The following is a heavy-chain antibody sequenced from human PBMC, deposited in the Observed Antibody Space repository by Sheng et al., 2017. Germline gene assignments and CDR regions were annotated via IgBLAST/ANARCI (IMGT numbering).Heavy chain of an antibody. CDR3: ARGYHVPSLDFYPFYGSSYYGMDV. V-gene: IGHV4-34*01. CDR1: GGSFSGYY. Sequence: EQLQQWGAGLLKPSETLSLTCAVYGGSFSGYYWSWIRQPPGKGLEWIGEINHSGSTNYNPSLKSRVTISVDTSKNQFSLKLSSVTAADTAVYYCARGYHVPSLDFYPFYGSSYYGMDVWGQGP. J-gene: IGHJ6*02. D-gene: IGHD3-3*01. CDR2: INHSGST.